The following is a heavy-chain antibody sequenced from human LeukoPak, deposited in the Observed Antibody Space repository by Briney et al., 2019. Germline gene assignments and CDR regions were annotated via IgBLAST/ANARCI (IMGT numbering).Heavy chain of an antibody. CDR3: AKPMYSSSWYTDY. D-gene: IGHD6-13*01. CDR1: GFTFSSYA. V-gene: IGHV3-30-3*02. CDR2: ISYDGSNK. J-gene: IGHJ4*02. Sequence: GGSLRLSCAASGFTFSSYAMHWVRQAPGKGLEWVAVISYDGSNKYYADSVKGRFTISRDNSKNTLYLQMNSLRAEDTAVYYCAKPMYSSSWYTDYWGQGTLVTVSS.